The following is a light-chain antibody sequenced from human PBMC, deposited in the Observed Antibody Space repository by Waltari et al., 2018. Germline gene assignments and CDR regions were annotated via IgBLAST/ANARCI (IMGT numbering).Light chain of an antibody. V-gene: IGKV3-15*01. J-gene: IGKJ3*01. CDR2: GAS. Sequence: EIVMTQSPATLSVSPGERATLSCRASQSVSSNLAWYQQKPGQAPRLLIYGASTWATGIPARFSGSGSGTEFTLTISSMQSEDFAVYYCQQYNNWPFTFGPGTKVDIK. CDR1: QSVSSN. CDR3: QQYNNWPFT.